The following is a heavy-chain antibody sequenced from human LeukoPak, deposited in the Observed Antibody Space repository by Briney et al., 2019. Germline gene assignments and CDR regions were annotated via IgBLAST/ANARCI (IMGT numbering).Heavy chain of an antibody. Sequence: GSLRLSCAASGFTFSSYSMNWVRQTPGKGLEWIGSIYRSGSTNYNPSLKSRVTISVDTSKNQFSLKLSSVTAADTAVYHCARRVGAGLGFDYWGQGTLVTVSS. V-gene: IGHV4-38-2*01. CDR2: IYRSGST. J-gene: IGHJ4*02. CDR1: GFTFSSYS. D-gene: IGHD3-16*01. CDR3: ARRVGAGLGFDY.